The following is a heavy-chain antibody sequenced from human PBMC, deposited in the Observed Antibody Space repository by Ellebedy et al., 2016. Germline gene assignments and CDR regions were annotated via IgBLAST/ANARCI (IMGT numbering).Heavy chain of an antibody. CDR2: IYYSGST. D-gene: IGHD3-3*01. V-gene: IGHV4-31*03. CDR1: GGSISSGGYY. CDR3: ARAHLSITIFGVVTRYYFDY. J-gene: IGHJ4*02. Sequence: SETLSLTCTVSGGSISSGGYYWSWIRQHPGKGLEWFGYIYYSGSTYYNPSLKSRVTISVDTSKNQFSLKLSSVTAADTAVYYCARAHLSITIFGVVTRYYFDYWGQGTLVTVPS.